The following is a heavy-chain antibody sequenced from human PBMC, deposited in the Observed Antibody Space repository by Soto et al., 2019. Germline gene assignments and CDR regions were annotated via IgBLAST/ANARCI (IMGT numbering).Heavy chain of an antibody. D-gene: IGHD1-26*01. CDR1: GGSISSGGYY. J-gene: IGHJ4*02. Sequence: PSETLSLTCTVSGGSISSGGYYWSWIRQHPGKGLEWIGYIYYSGSTYYNPSLKSRVTISVDTSKNQFSLKLSSVTAADTAVYYCARVRWELRNVVGFDYWGQGTLVTVSS. CDR3: ARVRWELRNVVGFDY. CDR2: IYYSGST. V-gene: IGHV4-31*03.